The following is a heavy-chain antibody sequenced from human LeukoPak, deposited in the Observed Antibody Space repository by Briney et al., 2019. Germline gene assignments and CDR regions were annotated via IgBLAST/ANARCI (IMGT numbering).Heavy chain of an antibody. D-gene: IGHD2-2*01. CDR3: ARVRHCSSTSCYPSMDV. J-gene: IGHJ6*03. CDR2: IYHSGST. Sequence: PSQTLSLTCTVSGGPISSGGYYWSWIRQPPGKGLEWIGYIYHSGSTYYNPSLKSRVTISVDRSKNQFSLKLSSVTAADTAVYYCARVRHCSSTSCYPSMDVWGKGTTVTVSS. V-gene: IGHV4-30-2*01. CDR1: GGPISSGGYY.